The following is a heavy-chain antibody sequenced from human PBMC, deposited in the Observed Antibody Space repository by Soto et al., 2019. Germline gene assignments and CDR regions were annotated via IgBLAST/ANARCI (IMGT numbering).Heavy chain of an antibody. CDR2: ISSSGSTI. CDR1: GFTFSSYE. Sequence: GGSLGLSCAASGFTFSSYEMNWVRQAPGKGLEWVSYISSSGSTIYYADSVKGRFTISRDNAKNSLYLQMNSLRAEDTAVYYCARAANYDFWSGSWFDPWGQGTLVTVSS. J-gene: IGHJ5*02. CDR3: ARAANYDFWSGSWFDP. D-gene: IGHD3-3*01. V-gene: IGHV3-48*03.